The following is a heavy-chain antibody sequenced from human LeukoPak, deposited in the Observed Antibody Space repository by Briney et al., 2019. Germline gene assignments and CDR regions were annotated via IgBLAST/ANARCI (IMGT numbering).Heavy chain of an antibody. V-gene: IGHV1-46*01. D-gene: IGHD6-19*01. Sequence: GASVKVSCKASGYTFTSYYMHWVRQAPGQGLEWMGIINPSGGSTSYAQKFQGRVTMTRDMSTSTVYMELSSLRSEDTAVYYCARRPGQWLAPRYFDYWGQGTLVTVSS. J-gene: IGHJ4*02. CDR1: GYTFTSYY. CDR2: INPSGGST. CDR3: ARRPGQWLAPRYFDY.